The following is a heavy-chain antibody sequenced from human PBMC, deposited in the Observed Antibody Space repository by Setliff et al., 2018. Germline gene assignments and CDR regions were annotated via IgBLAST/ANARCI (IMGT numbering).Heavy chain of an antibody. Sequence: KPSETLSLTCTVSGGSVGNSHYYWSWIRQPPGKGLEFIGYVYYSGAAKYDPSLKSRVTMSVDTSKTQFSLKLNSMTTADTAVYYCARGGTYRYFDYWGQGTLVTVSS. V-gene: IGHV4-61*01. CDR2: VYYSGAA. CDR1: GGSVGNSHYY. CDR3: ARGGTYRYFDY. J-gene: IGHJ4*02.